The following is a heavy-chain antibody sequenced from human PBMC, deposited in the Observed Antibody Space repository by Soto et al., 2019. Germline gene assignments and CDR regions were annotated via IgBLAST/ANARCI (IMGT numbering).Heavy chain of an antibody. CDR3: ARGLGRYSSSRDDAFDI. V-gene: IGHV1-2*04. Sequence: ASVKVSCKASGYTFTGYYMHWVRQAPGQGPEWMGWINPNSGGTNYAQKFQGWVTMTRDTSISTAYMELSRLRSDDTAVYYCARGLGRYSSSRDDAFDIWGQGTMVTVSS. CDR2: INPNSGGT. J-gene: IGHJ3*02. CDR1: GYTFTGYY. D-gene: IGHD6-13*01.